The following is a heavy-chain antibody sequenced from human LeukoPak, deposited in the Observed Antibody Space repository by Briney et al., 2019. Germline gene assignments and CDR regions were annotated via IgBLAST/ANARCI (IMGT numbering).Heavy chain of an antibody. V-gene: IGHV3-21*04. CDR2: ISSSSSYI. J-gene: IGHJ5*02. CDR3: AKAGNFWNTLAWFDP. CDR1: GFTFSSYS. D-gene: IGHD3-3*01. Sequence: PGGSLRLSCAASGFTFSSYSMNWVRQAPGKGLEWVSSISSSSSYIYYADSVKGRFTISRDNAKNTLYLQMNSLRAEDTAVYYCAKAGNFWNTLAWFDPWGQGTLVTVSS.